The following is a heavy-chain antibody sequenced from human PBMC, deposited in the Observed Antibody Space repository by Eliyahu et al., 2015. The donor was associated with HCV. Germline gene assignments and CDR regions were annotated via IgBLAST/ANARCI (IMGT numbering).Heavy chain of an antibody. V-gene: IGHV3-53*01. CDR1: GFAVSGNY. CDR3: ATSSDYAPLY. J-gene: IGHJ4*02. Sequence: EVHLVESGGGLIQPGGSLRLSCAASGFAVSGNYMYWVRQAPGKGLEWVSVIYSGGTTYYLGSVTGRFTISRDIFKNTLYLQMNSLRAEDAAVYYCATSSDYAPLYWGQGTLVTVSS. CDR2: IYSGGTT. D-gene: IGHD4-17*01.